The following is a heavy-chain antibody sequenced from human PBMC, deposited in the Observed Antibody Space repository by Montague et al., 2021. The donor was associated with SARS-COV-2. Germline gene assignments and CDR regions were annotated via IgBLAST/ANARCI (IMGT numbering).Heavy chain of an antibody. CDR2: ISYDESNK. CDR1: GFTFSSYA. J-gene: IGHJ6*02. CDR3: ARVLDYYGSGSYPLYYYYGMDV. V-gene: IGHV3-30*04. D-gene: IGHD3-10*01. Sequence: SLRLSCAASGFTFSSYAMHWFRQAPGKGLEWVAVISYDESNKYYADSVKGRFTISRDNSKNTLYLQMNSLRAEDTAVYYCARVLDYYGSGSYPLYYYYGMDVWGQGTTVTVSS.